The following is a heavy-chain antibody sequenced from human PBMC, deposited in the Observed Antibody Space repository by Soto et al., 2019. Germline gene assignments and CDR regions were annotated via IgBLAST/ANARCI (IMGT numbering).Heavy chain of an antibody. CDR3: ARGDPRIAAAGREGYYFDY. CDR2: INHSGST. J-gene: IGHJ4*02. Sequence: QVQLQQWGAGLLKPSETLSLTCAVYGGSFSGYYWSWIRQPPGKGLEWIGEINHSGSTNYNPSLKSRVTISVEPSKNQFSLKLSSVTAADTAVYYCARGDPRIAAAGREGYYFDYWGQGTLVTVSS. CDR1: GGSFSGYY. D-gene: IGHD6-13*01. V-gene: IGHV4-34*01.